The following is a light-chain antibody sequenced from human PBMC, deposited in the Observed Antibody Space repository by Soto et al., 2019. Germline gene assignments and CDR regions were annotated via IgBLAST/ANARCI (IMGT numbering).Light chain of an antibody. CDR3: QQYGSSPPIT. CDR2: GAS. J-gene: IGKJ5*01. CDR1: QSVSSN. V-gene: IGKV3-15*01. Sequence: EIVMTQSPATLSLSPGERATLSCRASQSVSSNLAWYQQKPGQAPRLLIYGASTRATGIPARFSGSGSGTEFNLTISSLQSEDFGVYYCQQYGSSPPITFGQGTRLEIK.